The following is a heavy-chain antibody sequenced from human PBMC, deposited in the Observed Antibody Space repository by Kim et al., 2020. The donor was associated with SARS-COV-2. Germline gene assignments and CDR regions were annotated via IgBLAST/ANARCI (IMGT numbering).Heavy chain of an antibody. J-gene: IGHJ4*02. CDR3: ARSGAAAKPFDY. Sequence: YADSVKGRFTISRDNAKNSLYLQMNSLRAEDTAVYYCARSGAAAKPFDYWGQGTLVTVSS. V-gene: IGHV3-21*01. D-gene: IGHD6-13*01.